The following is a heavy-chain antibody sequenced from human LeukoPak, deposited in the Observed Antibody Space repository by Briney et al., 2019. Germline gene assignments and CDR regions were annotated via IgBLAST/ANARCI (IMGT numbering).Heavy chain of an antibody. J-gene: IGHJ2*01. CDR1: GFTFSRYD. CDR3: ARAYCGGDCYSGWYFDL. Sequence: PGGSLRLSCAASGFTFSRYDMHWVRQATGKGLEWVSAIGTAGDTYYPGSVKGRFTISRENAKNSLNLQMNSLRVGDTAVYYCARAYCGGDCYSGWYFDLWGRGTLVTVSS. D-gene: IGHD2-21*02. V-gene: IGHV3-13*01. CDR2: IGTAGDT.